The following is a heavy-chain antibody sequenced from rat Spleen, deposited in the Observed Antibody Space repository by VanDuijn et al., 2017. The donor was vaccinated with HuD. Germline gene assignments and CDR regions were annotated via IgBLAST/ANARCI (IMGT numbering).Heavy chain of an antibody. V-gene: IGHV5-29*01. CDR2: ISYGDSSGHSST. J-gene: IGHJ2*01. CDR3: ARHGYDGSYYYWDY. CDR1: GFTFSDYG. D-gene: IGHD1-12*02. Sequence: EVQLVESDGGLVQPGRSLKLSCAASGFTFSDYGMAWVRQAPTKGLEWVATISYGDSSGHSSTYYRDSVKGRFTISRDTAKSTLYLQMDSLRSEDTATYYCARHGYDGSYYYWDYWGQGVMVTVSS.